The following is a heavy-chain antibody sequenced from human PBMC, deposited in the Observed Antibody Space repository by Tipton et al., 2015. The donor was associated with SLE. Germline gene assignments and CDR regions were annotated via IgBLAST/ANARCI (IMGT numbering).Heavy chain of an antibody. CDR1: GGSVSSGSSS. Sequence: TLSLTCAVSGGSVSSGSSSWSWIRQPPGKGLEWIGHIYHSGSTYCNPSLKSRVSISLDRSKNQFSLKLSSVTAADTAVYYCARTRGDYWGQGTLVTVSS. CDR3: ARTRGDY. CDR2: IYHSGST. V-gene: IGHV4-30-2*01. J-gene: IGHJ4*02.